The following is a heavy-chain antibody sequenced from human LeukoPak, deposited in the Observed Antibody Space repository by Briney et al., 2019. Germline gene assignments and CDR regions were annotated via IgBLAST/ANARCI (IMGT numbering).Heavy chain of an antibody. D-gene: IGHD3-22*01. V-gene: IGHV5-51*01. CDR3: ARLIPSSGRYYFDY. Sequence: GESLKISCKSSGNSFTRYWIGWVRQMPGKGLEWMGIIYPGDSHTRYSPSFQGQVTISADKSSSTAYLQWSSLKASDTAIYYCARLIPSSGRYYFDYWGQGTLVTVSS. CDR2: IYPGDSHT. CDR1: GNSFTRYW. J-gene: IGHJ4*02.